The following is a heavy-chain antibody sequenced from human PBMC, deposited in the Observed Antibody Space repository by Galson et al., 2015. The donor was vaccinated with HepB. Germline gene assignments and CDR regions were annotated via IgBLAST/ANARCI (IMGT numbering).Heavy chain of an antibody. CDR3: ARGRSSFASYTTGRSRLDWFDP. CDR2: INANSGGT. V-gene: IGHV1-2*06. Sequence: SVKVSCKASGYTFTSFYIDWVRQAPGQGLEWMGRINANSGGTNYGQKFQGRVTLTRDTSLRTAYMELNRLRSDDTALYYCARGRSSFASYTTGRSRLDWFDPWGQGTLVTVSS. D-gene: IGHD6-19*01. CDR1: GYTFTSFY. J-gene: IGHJ5*02.